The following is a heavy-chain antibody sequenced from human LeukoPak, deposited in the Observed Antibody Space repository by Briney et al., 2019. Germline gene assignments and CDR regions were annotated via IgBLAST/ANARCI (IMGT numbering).Heavy chain of an antibody. CDR3: SRTYSGLLYYYYMDV. J-gene: IGHJ6*03. Sequence: GGSLRLPCAASGFTFSSYSMNWVRQAPGKGLEWVSSISSSSSCIYYAESVKGRFTISRDNAKNSLYLQMTSLTAEDMAVYYCSRTYSGLLYYYYMDVWGKGTTVTVSS. CDR2: ISSSSSCI. CDR1: GFTFSSYS. D-gene: IGHD1-26*01. V-gene: IGHV3-21*01.